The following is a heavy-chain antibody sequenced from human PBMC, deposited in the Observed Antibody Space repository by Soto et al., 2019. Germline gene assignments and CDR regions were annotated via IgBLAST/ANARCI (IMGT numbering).Heavy chain of an antibody. Sequence: GGSLRLSCAASGFTFSSYAMHWVRQAPGKGLEWVAAISGGGSSTYYADSVKGRFTISRDNSKNTLYLQMNSLRAEDTAVYYCAKEARAMLHYYYMDVWGKGTTVTVSS. CDR2: ISGGGSST. CDR3: AKEARAMLHYYYMDV. CDR1: GFTFSSYA. D-gene: IGHD2-8*01. V-gene: IGHV3-23*01. J-gene: IGHJ6*03.